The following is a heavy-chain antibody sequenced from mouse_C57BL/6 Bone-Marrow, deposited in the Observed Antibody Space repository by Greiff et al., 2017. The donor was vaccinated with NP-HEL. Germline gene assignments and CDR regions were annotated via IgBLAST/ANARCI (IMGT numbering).Heavy chain of an antibody. CDR2: IYPRSGNT. CDR1: GYTFTSYG. D-gene: IGHD1-1*01. Sequence: VKVVESGAELARPGASVKLSCKASGYTFTSYGISWVKQRTGQGLEWIGEIYPRSGNTYYNEKFKGKATLTADKSSSTAYMELRSLTSEDSAVYFCARNVYGSSYYFDYWGQGTTLTVSS. J-gene: IGHJ2*01. CDR3: ARNVYGSSYYFDY. V-gene: IGHV1-81*01.